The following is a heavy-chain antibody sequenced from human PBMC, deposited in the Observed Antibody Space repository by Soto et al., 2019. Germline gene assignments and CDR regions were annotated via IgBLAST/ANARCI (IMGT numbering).Heavy chain of an antibody. CDR3: LCFSGYRYSEY. J-gene: IGHJ4*03. CDR1: AFTYNHYG. V-gene: IGHV3-33*01. D-gene: IGHD3-22*01. Sequence: PEVTRRRSFSLSAFTYNHYGMHWVRQAVGKGLEWGAVIWYDGSNYSYADSVKGRFTVSGDHSKNRLYMQMNSLRAPVTAVYWCLCFSGYRYSEYWG. CDR2: IWYDGSNY.